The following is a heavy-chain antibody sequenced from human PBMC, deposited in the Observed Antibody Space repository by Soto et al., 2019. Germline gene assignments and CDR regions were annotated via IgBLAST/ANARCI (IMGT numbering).Heavy chain of an antibody. Sequence: SETLSLTCNVSGGSISNYYWTWVRQSPEKGLEWIGYMYYNGNINYNPSLKSRVTISIDTSKNQFSLTLKSVTAADTAVYYCARLVYDTRLNYMYFDFWGQGALVTVSS. CDR3: ARLVYDTRLNYMYFDF. J-gene: IGHJ4*02. V-gene: IGHV4-59*01. D-gene: IGHD3-10*01. CDR1: GGSISNYY. CDR2: MYYNGNI.